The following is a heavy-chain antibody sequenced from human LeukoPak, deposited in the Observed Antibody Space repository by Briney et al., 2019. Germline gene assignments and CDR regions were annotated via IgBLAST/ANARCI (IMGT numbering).Heavy chain of an antibody. CDR2: INPEGSRT. V-gene: IGHV3-74*01. D-gene: IGHD2-2*01. J-gene: IGHJ5*02. Sequence: GGSLRLSCAASGFAFRSNWMHWVRQAPGKGLVWVARINPEGSRTSYADSVKGRFTTSRDNAKNTLYLQMNSLRAEDTAVYYCARAGGYCSSTSCYNWVDPWGQGTLVTVSS. CDR1: GFAFRSNW. CDR3: ARAGGYCSSTSCYNWVDP.